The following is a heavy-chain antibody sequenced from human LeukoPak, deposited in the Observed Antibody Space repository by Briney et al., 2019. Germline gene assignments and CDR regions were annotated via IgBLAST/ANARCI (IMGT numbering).Heavy chain of an antibody. Sequence: GGSLRISCAASGFTFSSDAMSWVRQAPGKWLQWVSAISGSGGSTYYADSVKGRFTISRDNSKNTLYLQMNSLRAEDTAVYYCAKAGSGSGSYAFDIWGQGTMVTVSS. D-gene: IGHD3-10*01. CDR3: AKAGSGSGSYAFDI. J-gene: IGHJ3*02. CDR2: ISGSGGST. CDR1: GFTFSSDA. V-gene: IGHV3-23*01.